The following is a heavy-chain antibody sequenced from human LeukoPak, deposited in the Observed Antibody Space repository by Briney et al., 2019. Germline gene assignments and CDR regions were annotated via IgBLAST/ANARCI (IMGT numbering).Heavy chain of an antibody. CDR1: GFTFSHYN. J-gene: IGHJ4*02. D-gene: IGHD1-26*01. V-gene: IGHV3-48*04. CDR2: ISSSSAVI. CDR3: VRDGSYSDY. Sequence: PGGSLRLSCAASGFTFSHYNMNWVRQAPGKGLEWVSYISSSSAVIYYADSVKGRFTISRDNAKNSLYLQMNSLRVEDTAIYYCVRDGSYSDYWGQGTLVTVSS.